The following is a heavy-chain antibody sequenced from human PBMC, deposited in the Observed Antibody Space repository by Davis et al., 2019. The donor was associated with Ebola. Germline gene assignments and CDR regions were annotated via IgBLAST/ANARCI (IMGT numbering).Heavy chain of an antibody. J-gene: IGHJ4*02. Sequence: GESLKISCAASGFTFNNAWMSWVRQAPGKGLEFVSGISSGGTIHYADSVKGRFTISRDNSKNTLYLQMNSLRSEDTAVYYCAKRVGYCSGGSCPYSFDNWGQGTLVTVSS. CDR2: ISSGGTI. V-gene: IGHV3-23*01. D-gene: IGHD2-15*01. CDR1: GFTFNNAW. CDR3: AKRVGYCSGGSCPYSFDN.